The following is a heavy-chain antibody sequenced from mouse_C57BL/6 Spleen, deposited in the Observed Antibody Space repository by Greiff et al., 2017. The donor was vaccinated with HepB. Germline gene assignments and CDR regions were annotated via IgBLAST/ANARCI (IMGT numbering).Heavy chain of an antibody. CDR3: ARHHYDRAMDY. CDR1: GFTFSDYY. V-gene: IGHV5-12*01. CDR2: ISNGGGSN. Sequence: EVKLVESGGGLVQPGGSLKLSCAASGFTFSDYYMYWVRQTPEKRLEWVAYISNGGGSNYYPDTVKGRFTISRDNAKNTLYLQMSRLKSEDTAMYYCARHHYDRAMDYWGQGTSVTVSS. D-gene: IGHD2-4*01. J-gene: IGHJ4*01.